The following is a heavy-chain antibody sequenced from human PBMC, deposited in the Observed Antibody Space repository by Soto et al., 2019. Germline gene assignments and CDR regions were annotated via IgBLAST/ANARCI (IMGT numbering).Heavy chain of an antibody. CDR3: AKDGYDSSGYYLWYYYYGMDV. CDR2: ISYDGSNK. D-gene: IGHD3-22*01. CDR1: GFTFSSYG. J-gene: IGHJ6*02. V-gene: IGHV3-30*18. Sequence: LRLSCAASGFTFSSYGMHWVRQAPGKGLEWVAVISYDGSNKYYADSVKGRFTISRDNSKNTLYLQMNSLRAEDTAVYYCAKDGYDSSGYYLWYYYYGMDVWGQGTTVTVPS.